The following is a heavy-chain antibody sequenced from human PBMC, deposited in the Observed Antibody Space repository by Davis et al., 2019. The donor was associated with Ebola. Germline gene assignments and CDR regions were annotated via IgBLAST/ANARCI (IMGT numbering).Heavy chain of an antibody. CDR3: AKGGKFGLAAAEDY. V-gene: IGHV3-23*01. Sequence: ESLKISCAASGFTFSRFGMIWVCQAPGKGLEWVSVITDSGDGTGYADSVKGRFTISRDNSKNTLYLQMDSLRAEDTAVYYCAKGGKFGLAAAEDYWGQGTLVTVSS. D-gene: IGHD6-13*01. CDR2: ITDSGDGT. J-gene: IGHJ4*02. CDR1: GFTFSRFG.